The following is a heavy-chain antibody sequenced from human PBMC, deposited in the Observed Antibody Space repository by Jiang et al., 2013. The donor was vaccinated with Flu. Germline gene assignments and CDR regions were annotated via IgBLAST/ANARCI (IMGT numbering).Heavy chain of an antibody. D-gene: IGHD6-13*01. V-gene: IGHV3-74*01. CDR2: INPGASGT. CDR3: VVGGSSWSNDAFDM. CDR1: GFTFSSYW. Sequence: GFTFSSYWMHWIRQXPGTGPVWVSRINPGASGTNYADFVKGRFTISRDNAKSTVYLQMYGLRAEDTAVYYCVVGGSSWSNDAFDMWGRGTTVTVSS. J-gene: IGHJ3*02.